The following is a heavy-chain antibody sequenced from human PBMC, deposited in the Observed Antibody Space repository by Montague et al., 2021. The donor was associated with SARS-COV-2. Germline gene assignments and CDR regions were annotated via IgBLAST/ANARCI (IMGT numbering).Heavy chain of an antibody. J-gene: IGHJ4*02. V-gene: IGHV3-21*01. D-gene: IGHD3-10*01. CDR3: ARDVTMVRGVPFDY. CDR2: ISSSSSYI. Sequence: SLRLSCAASGFTFSSYGMNWVRQAPGKGLEWVSSISSSSSYIYYADSVKGRFTISRDNAKNSLYLQMNSLRAEDTAVYYCARDVTMVRGVPFDYWGQGTLVTVSS. CDR1: GFTFSSYG.